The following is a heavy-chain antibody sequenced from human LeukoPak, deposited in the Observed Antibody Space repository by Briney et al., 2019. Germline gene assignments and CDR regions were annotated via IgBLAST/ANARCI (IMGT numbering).Heavy chain of an antibody. V-gene: IGHV4-61*01. J-gene: IGHJ4*02. CDR1: GGSVSSGSYY. D-gene: IGHD2-2*01. CDR3: ARDKGYCSSTSCYGLDY. CDR2: IHYSGST. Sequence: PSETLSLTCTDSGGSVSSGSYYWSWIRQPPGKGLEWIGYIHYSGSTNYNPSLESRVTISVDTSKNQFSLKLNSVTAADTAVYYCARDKGYCSSTSCYGLDYWGQGTLVTVSS.